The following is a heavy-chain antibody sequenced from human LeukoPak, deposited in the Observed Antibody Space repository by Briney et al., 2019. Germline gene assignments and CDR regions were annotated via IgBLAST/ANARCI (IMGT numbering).Heavy chain of an antibody. J-gene: IGHJ5*02. Sequence: ASVKVSCKASGYTFTGYYMDWVRQAPGQGLEWMGWINPNSGGTNYAQKFQGRVTMTRDTSISTAYMEPSRLRSDDTAVYYCASSAGYCSGGSCYYWFDPWGQGTLVTVSS. CDR2: INPNSGGT. CDR1: GYTFTGYY. V-gene: IGHV1-2*02. D-gene: IGHD2-15*01. CDR3: ASSAGYCSGGSCYYWFDP.